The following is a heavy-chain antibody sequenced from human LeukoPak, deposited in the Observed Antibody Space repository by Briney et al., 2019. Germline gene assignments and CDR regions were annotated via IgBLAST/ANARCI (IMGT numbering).Heavy chain of an antibody. J-gene: IGHJ3*02. CDR1: GGSISSGGYS. V-gene: IGHV4-30-2*01. Sequence: SETLSLTCAVSGGSISSGGYSWSWIRQPPGKGLEWIGYIYHSGSTYYNPSLKSRVTISVDRSRNQFSLKLSSVTAADTAVYYCARYCSSTSCYGDDAFDIWGQGTMVTVSS. D-gene: IGHD2-2*01. CDR3: ARYCSSTSCYGDDAFDI. CDR2: IYHSGST.